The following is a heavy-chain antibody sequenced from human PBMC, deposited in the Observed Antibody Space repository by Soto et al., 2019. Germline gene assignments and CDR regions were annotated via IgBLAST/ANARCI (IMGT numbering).Heavy chain of an antibody. V-gene: IGHV4-59*01. D-gene: IGHD3-10*01. CDR3: ARVRGDLWFGEFHNWFDP. Sequence: SETLSLTCTVSGGSISSYYWSWIRQPPGKGLEWIGYIYYSGSTNYNPSIKSRVTISVDTSKNQFSLKLSSVTAADTAVFYCARVRGDLWFGEFHNWFDPWGQGTLVTVSS. J-gene: IGHJ5*02. CDR1: GGSISSYY. CDR2: IYYSGST.